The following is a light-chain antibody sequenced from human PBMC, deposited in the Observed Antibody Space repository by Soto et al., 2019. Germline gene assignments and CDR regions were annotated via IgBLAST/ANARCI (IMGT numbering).Light chain of an antibody. CDR3: LHYNNWPYT. V-gene: IGKV3-15*01. CDR1: RDAYNGY. Sequence: EIVLTQSPDTLSLSPGERATLSCRASRDAYNGYLAWYQQRPGQAPRLLIYGASTRATGFPARFSGSGSGTEFTLTISSLQSEDFAVYYCLHYNNWPYTFGQGTKLEIK. J-gene: IGKJ2*01. CDR2: GAS.